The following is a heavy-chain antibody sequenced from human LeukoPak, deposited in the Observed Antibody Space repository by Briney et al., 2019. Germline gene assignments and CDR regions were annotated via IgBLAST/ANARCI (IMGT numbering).Heavy chain of an antibody. V-gene: IGHV3-23*01. D-gene: IGHD2-21*02. CDR2: ISGSGGST. CDR1: GFTFSSYA. Sequence: GGSLRLSCAASGFTFSSYAMSWVRQAPGKGLEWVSAISGSGGSTYYADSVKGRFTISRDNSKNTLYLQMNGLRAEDTAVYYCASLHIVVVTAIPIDYWGQGTLVTVSS. CDR3: ASLHIVVVTAIPIDY. J-gene: IGHJ4*02.